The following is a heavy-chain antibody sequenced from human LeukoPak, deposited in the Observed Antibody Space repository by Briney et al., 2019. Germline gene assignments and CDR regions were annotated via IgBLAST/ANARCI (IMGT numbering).Heavy chain of an antibody. D-gene: IGHD4-17*01. J-gene: IGHJ5*02. CDR3: ARGVYGDYGSGWFDP. CDR2: IMPLFGTA. CDR1: GGTFNNSA. Sequence: SVKVSCKTSGGTFNNSAISWVRQAPGQGLEWLGGIMPLFGTAGYAQKFQGRVTITKDESTRTVYLELTSLTSEDTAVYYCARGVYGDYGSGWFDPWGQGTLVSVSS. V-gene: IGHV1-69*05.